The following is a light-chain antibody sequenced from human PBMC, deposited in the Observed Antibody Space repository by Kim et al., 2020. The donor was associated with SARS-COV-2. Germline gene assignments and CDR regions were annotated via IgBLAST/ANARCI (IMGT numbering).Light chain of an antibody. Sequence: GQTVTLSCSGSSSNIANIFVSWYQHFPGTAPKLLIYDDNKRPSGIPDRFSGSKSGASATLYISGLQTGDEADYYCGSWDNSLSSGVFGGGTQLTVL. J-gene: IGLJ2*01. CDR1: SSNIANIF. CDR2: DDN. V-gene: IGLV1-51*01. CDR3: GSWDNSLSSGV.